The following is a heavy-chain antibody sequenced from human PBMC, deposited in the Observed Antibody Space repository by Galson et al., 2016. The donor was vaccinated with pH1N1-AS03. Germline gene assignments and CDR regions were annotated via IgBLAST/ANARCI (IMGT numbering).Heavy chain of an antibody. V-gene: IGHV4-59*01. CDR3: ARAGPSGYADFDY. J-gene: IGHJ4*02. Sequence: ETLSLTCTISGDSFSNYYWSWIRETPGRGLEWIGYIYYTGHTKNNPSLESRVIISLDTSKNQFSLTLKSVTAADSAVYYCARAGPSGYADFDYWSQGILVTVSS. CDR2: IYYTGHT. D-gene: IGHD3-22*01. CDR1: GDSFSNYY.